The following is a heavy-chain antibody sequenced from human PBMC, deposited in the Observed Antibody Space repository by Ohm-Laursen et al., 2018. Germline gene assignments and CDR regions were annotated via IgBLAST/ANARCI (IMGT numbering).Heavy chain of an antibody. CDR3: AITLIYFYSMDV. CDR2: INPSSGVT. Sequence: GSSVKVSCKASGYIFTGYYLHWVRQAPGQGLEWMGWINPSSGVTNYAQKFQGRVTVTRDTSISTAYMELTRLRSDDTAVYYCAITLIYFYSMDVWGQGTTVTVSS. CDR1: GYIFTGYY. D-gene: IGHD3-22*01. V-gene: IGHV1-2*02. J-gene: IGHJ6*02.